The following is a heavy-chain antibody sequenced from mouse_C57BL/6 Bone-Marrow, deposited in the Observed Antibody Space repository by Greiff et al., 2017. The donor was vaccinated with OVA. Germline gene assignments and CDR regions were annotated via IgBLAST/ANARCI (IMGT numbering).Heavy chain of an antibody. V-gene: IGHV1-69*01. D-gene: IGHD1-1*01. J-gene: IGHJ1*03. CDR2: IDPSDSYT. CDR3: ARTGVAFPRYFDV. Sequence: VQLQQPGAELVMPGASVKLSCKASGYTFTSYWMHWVKQRPGQGLEWIGEIDPSDSYTNYNQKFKGKSTLTVDKSSSTAYMQLSSLTSEDSAVYYCARTGVAFPRYFDVWGTGTTVTVSS. CDR1: GYTFTSYW.